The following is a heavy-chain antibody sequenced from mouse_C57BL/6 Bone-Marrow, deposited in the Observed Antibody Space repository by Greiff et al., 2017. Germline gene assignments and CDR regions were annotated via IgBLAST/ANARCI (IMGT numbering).Heavy chain of an antibody. CDR1: GFNIKDDY. J-gene: IGHJ4*01. D-gene: IGHD2-2*01. V-gene: IGHV14-4*01. Sequence: DVQLQESGAELVRPGASVKLSCTASGFNIKDDYMHWVKQRPEQGLEWIGWIDPENGDTEYASKFQGKATITADTSSNTAYLQLSSLTSEDTAVYYCTSWFLYYAMDYWGQGTSVTVSS. CDR2: IDPENGDT. CDR3: TSWFLYYAMDY.